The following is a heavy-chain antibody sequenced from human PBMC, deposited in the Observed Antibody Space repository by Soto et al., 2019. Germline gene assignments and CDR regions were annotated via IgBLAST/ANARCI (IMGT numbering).Heavy chain of an antibody. D-gene: IGHD3-22*01. J-gene: IGHJ4*02. CDR1: CGSISSGGYY. CDR2: IYYSGST. V-gene: IGHV4-31*03. Sequence: PSETLSLTCTVSCGSISSGGYYWSWIRQHPGKGLEWIGYIYYSGSTYYNPSLKSRVTISVDTSKNQFSLKLSSVTAADTAVYYCARVDDSSGYPQIDYWGQGTLVTVSS. CDR3: ARVDDSSGYPQIDY.